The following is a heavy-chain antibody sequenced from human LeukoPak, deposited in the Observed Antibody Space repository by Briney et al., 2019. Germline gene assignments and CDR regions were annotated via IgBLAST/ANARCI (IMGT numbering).Heavy chain of an antibody. V-gene: IGHV3-23*01. Sequence: GGALRLSCAASGFTFSSYAMSWVRQAPGKGLEWVSTISGSGGSTYYADSVKGRFTISRDNSKNTLYLKMNSLRAEDTAVYYCAKLGDSSGNLLNWFDPWGQGTLVTVSS. CDR2: ISGSGGST. D-gene: IGHD3-22*01. CDR3: AKLGDSSGNLLNWFDP. J-gene: IGHJ5*02. CDR1: GFTFSSYA.